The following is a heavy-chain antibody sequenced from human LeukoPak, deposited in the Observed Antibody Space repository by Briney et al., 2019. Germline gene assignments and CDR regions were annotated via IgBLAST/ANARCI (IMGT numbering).Heavy chain of an antibody. Sequence: GRSLRLSCAASGFTFSSYGMHWVRQAPGKGLERVAVISHDGSNKYYADSVKGRFTISRDNSKNTLYLQMNSLRAEDTAVYYCATSDGSGSYYNGLPFDYWGQGTLVTVSS. CDR1: GFTFSSYG. CDR3: ATSDGSGSYYNGLPFDY. CDR2: ISHDGSNK. V-gene: IGHV3-30*03. D-gene: IGHD3-10*01. J-gene: IGHJ4*02.